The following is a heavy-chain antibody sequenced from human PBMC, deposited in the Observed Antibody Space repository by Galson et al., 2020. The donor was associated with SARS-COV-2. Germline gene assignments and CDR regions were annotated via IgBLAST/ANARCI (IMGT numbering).Heavy chain of an antibody. V-gene: IGHV3-48*01. CDR1: GFTFSSYS. J-gene: IGHJ4*01. D-gene: IGHD2-2*01. CDR3: ARDCDSASCYAAHDY. CDR2: ISGGTTPI. Sequence: LSLTCAASGFTFSSYSFNWVRQAPGKGLEWVSYISGGTTPIYYADSVKGRFIISRDNAKNSLYLQMNSLRVEDTAVYYCARDCDSASCYAAHDYWGHGTLVTVSS.